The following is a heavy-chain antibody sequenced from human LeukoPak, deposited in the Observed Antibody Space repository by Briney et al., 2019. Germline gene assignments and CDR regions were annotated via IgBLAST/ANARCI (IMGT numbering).Heavy chain of an antibody. D-gene: IGHD6-25*01. CDR1: GFTFSSYG. CDR3: AKDQRHKHSGPAY. CDR2: IWYDGSNK. Sequence: GRSLRLSCAASGFTFSSYGIHWVRQAPGKGLEWVAGIWYDGSNKYYADSVKGRFTISRDNSKNTLFLQMNSLRAEDTAVYYCAKDQRHKHSGPAYWGQGTLVTVS. J-gene: IGHJ4*02. V-gene: IGHV3-33*06.